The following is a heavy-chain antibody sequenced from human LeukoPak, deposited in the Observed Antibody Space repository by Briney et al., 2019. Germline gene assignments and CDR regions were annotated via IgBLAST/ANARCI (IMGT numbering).Heavy chain of an antibody. D-gene: IGHD2-15*01. V-gene: IGHV4-59*12. CDR1: GVSISSYY. Sequence: PSETLSLTCTVSGVSISSYYWSWIRQPPGKGLEWIGYIYYSGSTNYNPSLKSRATISVDTSKNQFSLKLSSVTAADTGMYYCAREGGNCSGGSCYSGAFDIWGQGTLVTVSS. J-gene: IGHJ3*02. CDR2: IYYSGST. CDR3: AREGGNCSGGSCYSGAFDI.